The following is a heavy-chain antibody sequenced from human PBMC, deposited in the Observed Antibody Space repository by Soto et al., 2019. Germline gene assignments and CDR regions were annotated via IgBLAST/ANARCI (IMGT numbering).Heavy chain of an antibody. CDR2: ISYDGSDK. CDR3: ARDRLRLGELSLLGYFDY. Sequence: QVQLEESGGGLVQPGRSLRLSCVASGFTFSRHTIHWVRQAPGKGLEWVASISYDGSDKYYADSVKGRFTISRDNSKNTLSVEMDSLRAEDTAVYYCARDRLRLGELSLLGYFDYWGQGTLVTVSS. D-gene: IGHD3-16*02. J-gene: IGHJ4*02. CDR1: GFTFSRHT. V-gene: IGHV3-30*04.